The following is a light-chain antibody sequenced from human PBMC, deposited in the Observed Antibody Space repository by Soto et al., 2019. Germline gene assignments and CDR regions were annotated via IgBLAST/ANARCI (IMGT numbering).Light chain of an antibody. CDR1: TSNIGTNY. Sequence: QSVLTQPPSVSGTPGQTVTISCSGGTSNIGTNYVYWFRQLPGTAPKLLIYQNDQRPSGVPERFSGSKSGTSASLAINGLRPEDEADYYCAGWGESLSGVFGGGTQLTVL. CDR2: QND. J-gene: IGLJ3*02. CDR3: AGWGESLSGV. V-gene: IGLV1-47*01.